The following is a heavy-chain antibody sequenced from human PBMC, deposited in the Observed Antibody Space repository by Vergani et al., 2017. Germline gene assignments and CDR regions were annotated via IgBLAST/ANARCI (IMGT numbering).Heavy chain of an antibody. J-gene: IGHJ4*02. CDR1: GYSFTSYW. CDR2: IYPGDSDT. D-gene: IGHD3-22*01. Sequence: EVQLVQSGAEVKKPGESLKISCKGSGYSFTSYWIGWVRQMTGKGLEWMGTIYPGDSDTRYSPSFQGQVTISADKSISTAYLQWSSLKASDTAMYYCARQSYDSSGYYWYYFDYWGQGTLVTVSS. CDR3: ARQSYDSSGYYWYYFDY. V-gene: IGHV5-51*01.